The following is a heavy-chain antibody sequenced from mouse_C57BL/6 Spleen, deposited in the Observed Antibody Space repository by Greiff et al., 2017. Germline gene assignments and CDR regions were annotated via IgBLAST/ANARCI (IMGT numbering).Heavy chain of an antibody. D-gene: IGHD1-1*01. CDR3: TRAGSSYFFDD. J-gene: IGHJ2*01. Sequence: EVQRVESGEGLVKPGGSLKLSCAASGFTFSSYAMSWVRQTPEKRLEWVAYISSGGDYIYYADTVKGRFTISRDNARNTLYLQMSSLKSEDTARYYCTRAGSSYFFDDWGQGTTLTVSS. CDR1: GFTFSSYA. V-gene: IGHV5-9-1*02. CDR2: ISSGGDYI.